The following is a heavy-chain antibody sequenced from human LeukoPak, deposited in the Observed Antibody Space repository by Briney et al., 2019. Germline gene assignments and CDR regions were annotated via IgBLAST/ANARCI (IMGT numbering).Heavy chain of an antibody. CDR3: ARDPTFDY. V-gene: IGHV3-11*01. Sequence: GGSLRLSCAASGFTLSDYDMSWIRQAPGKGLEWLSYISTSGRTTFYADSVKGRFTISRDNAKNSLFLQMNSLSAEDTAVYYCARDPTFDYWGQGTLVTVSS. CDR2: ISTSGRTT. J-gene: IGHJ4*02. CDR1: GFTLSDYD.